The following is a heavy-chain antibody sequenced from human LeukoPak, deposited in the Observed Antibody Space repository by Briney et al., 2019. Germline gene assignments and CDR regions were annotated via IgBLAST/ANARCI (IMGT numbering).Heavy chain of an antibody. CDR3: AKRNYYDSSGYPS. CDR1: GFTFSSYA. J-gene: IGHJ5*02. CDR2: ISYDGSNK. D-gene: IGHD3-22*01. V-gene: IGHV3-30-3*02. Sequence: GRSLRLSCAASGFTFSSYAMHWVRQAPGKGLEWVAVISYDGSNKYYADSVKGRFTISRDNSKNTLYLQMNSLRAEDTAVYYCAKRNYYDSSGYPSWGQGTLVTVSS.